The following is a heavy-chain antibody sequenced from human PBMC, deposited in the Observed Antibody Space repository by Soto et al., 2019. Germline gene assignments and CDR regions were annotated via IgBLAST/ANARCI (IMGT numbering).Heavy chain of an antibody. CDR1: GGSISSGGYY. Sequence: SSETLSLTCTVSGGSISSGGYYWSWIRQHPGKGLEWIGYIYYSGSTYYNPSLKSRVTISVDTSKNQFSLKLSSVTAADTAVYYCAGMTTASMGAFDIWGQGTMVTVS. CDR2: IYYSGST. CDR3: AGMTTASMGAFDI. J-gene: IGHJ3*02. D-gene: IGHD1-26*01. V-gene: IGHV4-31*03.